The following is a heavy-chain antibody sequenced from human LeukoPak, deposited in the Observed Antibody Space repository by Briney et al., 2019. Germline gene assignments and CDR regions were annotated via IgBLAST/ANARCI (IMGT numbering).Heavy chain of an antibody. V-gene: IGHV4-38-2*01. CDR2: IYHTGST. D-gene: IGHD5-18*01. Sequence: SETLSLICSVSSYSINSNYYWCWIRQSPGKGLDWIGSIYHTGSTYYNPSLKGRVTISLAASNKQFSLRLSSVTAADTAVYYCASIKQDTAMATSYYYYYMDVWGKGTTVTVSS. CDR1: SYSINSNYY. CDR3: ASIKQDTAMATSYYYYYMDV. J-gene: IGHJ6*03.